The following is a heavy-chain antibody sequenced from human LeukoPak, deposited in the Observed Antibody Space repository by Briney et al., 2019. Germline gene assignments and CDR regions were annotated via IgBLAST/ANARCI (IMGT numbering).Heavy chain of an antibody. CDR1: GFTFSSYS. D-gene: IGHD3-22*01. CDR2: ISSSSSYI. Sequence: GGSLRLSCAASGFTFSSYSMNWVRQAPGKGLEWVSSISSSSSYIYYADSVKGRFTISRDNAKNSLYLQMNSLRAEDTAVYYCARDSAYYYDSSGHPYDYWGQGTLVTVSS. V-gene: IGHV3-21*01. J-gene: IGHJ4*02. CDR3: ARDSAYYYDSSGHPYDY.